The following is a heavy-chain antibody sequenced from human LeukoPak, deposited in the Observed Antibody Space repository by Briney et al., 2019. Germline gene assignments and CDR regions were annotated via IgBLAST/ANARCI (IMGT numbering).Heavy chain of an antibody. CDR2: ISGSGGST. D-gene: IGHD3-10*01. Sequence: GGSLRLSCAASGFTFSSYAMSWVRQAPGKGLEWVSAISGSGGSTYYADSVKGRFTISRDNSKNTLYLQMNSLRAEDTAVYYCAKDQGRIITTVRGGGFDYWGQGTLVTVSS. V-gene: IGHV3-23*01. CDR3: AKDQGRIITTVRGGGFDY. J-gene: IGHJ4*02. CDR1: GFTFSSYA.